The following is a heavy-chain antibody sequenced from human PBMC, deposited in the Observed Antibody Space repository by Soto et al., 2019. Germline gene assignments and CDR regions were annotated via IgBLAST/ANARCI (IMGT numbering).Heavy chain of an antibody. CDR2: ISGSGGST. Sequence: EVQLLESGGGLVQPGGSLRLSCAASGFTFSSYAMSWVRQAPGKGLEWVSAISGSGGSTYYADSVKGRFTISRDNSKNTLYLQMNSVRAEDTAVYYCAKVIRYSSGWYCLDYWGQGTLVTFSS. CDR1: GFTFSSYA. V-gene: IGHV3-23*01. J-gene: IGHJ4*02. CDR3: AKVIRYSSGWYCLDY. D-gene: IGHD6-19*01.